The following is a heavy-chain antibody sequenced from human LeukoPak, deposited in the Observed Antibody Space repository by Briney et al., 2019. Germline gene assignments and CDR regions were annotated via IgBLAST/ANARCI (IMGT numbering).Heavy chain of an antibody. CDR1: GFTFSSYS. J-gene: IGHJ3*02. Sequence: GGSLRLSRAASGFTFSSYSMNWVRQAPGKGLEWVSGISWNSGSIGYADSVKGRFTISRDNAKNSLYLQMNSLRAEDTAVYYCARDPQARAFDIWGQGTMVTVSS. CDR2: ISWNSGSI. V-gene: IGHV3-48*04. CDR3: ARDPQARAFDI.